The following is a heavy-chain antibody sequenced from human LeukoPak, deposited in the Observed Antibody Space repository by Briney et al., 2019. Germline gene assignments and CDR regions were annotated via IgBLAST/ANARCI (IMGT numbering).Heavy chain of an antibody. Sequence: PGRSLRLSCAASGFTFSSYGMHWVRQAPGKGLEWVAVIWCDGSNKYYADSVKGRFTISRDNSKNTLYLQMNSLRAEDTAVYYCAKGYYYDSSGYCFDYWGQGTLVTVSS. CDR2: IWCDGSNK. J-gene: IGHJ4*02. D-gene: IGHD3-22*01. V-gene: IGHV3-33*06. CDR3: AKGYYYDSSGYCFDY. CDR1: GFTFSSYG.